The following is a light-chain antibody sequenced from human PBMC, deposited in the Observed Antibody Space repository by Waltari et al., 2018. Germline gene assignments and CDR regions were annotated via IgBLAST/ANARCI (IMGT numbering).Light chain of an antibody. CDR2: AAS. Sequence: IQMTQSPSSVSASVGDRVTITCRASQDITTWLAWYQQKPGKAPKLLIYAASSLESGVPSRFSGSGYGTDFTLTITSLQPDDFATYYCQQANSLPFTFGQGTRLDIK. CDR1: QDITTW. J-gene: IGKJ5*01. CDR3: QQANSLPFT. V-gene: IGKV1-12*01.